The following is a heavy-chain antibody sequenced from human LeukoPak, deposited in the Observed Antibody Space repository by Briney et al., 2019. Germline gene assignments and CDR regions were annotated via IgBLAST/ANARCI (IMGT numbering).Heavy chain of an antibody. CDR2: INHSGST. CDR3: ARESTIHYYGMDV. CDR1: GGSFSGYY. J-gene: IGHJ6*02. D-gene: IGHD3-3*01. V-gene: IGHV4-34*01. Sequence: SETLSLTCAVYGGSFSGYYWSWIRQPPGKGLEWIEEINHSGSTNYNPSLKSRVTISVDTSKNQFSLKLSSVTAADTAVYYCARESTIHYYGMDVWGQGTTVTVSS.